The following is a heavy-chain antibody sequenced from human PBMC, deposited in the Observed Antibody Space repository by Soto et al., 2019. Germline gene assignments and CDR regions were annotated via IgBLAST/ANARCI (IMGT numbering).Heavy chain of an antibody. CDR3: ARDLVYSSSWRGHNWFDP. J-gene: IGHJ5*02. V-gene: IGHV6-1*01. Sequence: QTLSLTCAISGDSVSSNSAAWNWIRQSPSRGLEWLGRTYYRSKWYNDYAVSVKSRITINPDTSKNQFSLQLNSVTPEDTAVYYCARDLVYSSSWRGHNWFDPWGQGTLVTVS. D-gene: IGHD6-13*01. CDR1: GDSVSSNSAA. CDR2: TYYRSKWYN.